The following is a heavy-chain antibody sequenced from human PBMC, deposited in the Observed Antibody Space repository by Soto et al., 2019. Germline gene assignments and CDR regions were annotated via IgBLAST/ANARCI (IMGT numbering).Heavy chain of an antibody. V-gene: IGHV4-59*12. D-gene: IGHD6-13*01. Sequence: SETLSLTCTVSGDSMTNYYWNWLRQPPGKGLEWIGYIYYTGTTNYNPSLKSRVTISVDTSKNQFSLKLSSVTAADTAVYYCARAAMGGSSWPFDYWGQGTLVTVSS. J-gene: IGHJ4*02. CDR1: GDSMTNYY. CDR3: ARAAMGGSSWPFDY. CDR2: IYYTGTT.